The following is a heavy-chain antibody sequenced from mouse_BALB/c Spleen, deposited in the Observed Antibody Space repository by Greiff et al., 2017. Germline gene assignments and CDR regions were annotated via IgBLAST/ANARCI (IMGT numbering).Heavy chain of an antibody. CDR3: ARDYYGSSEGAMDY. J-gene: IGHJ4*01. V-gene: IGHV5-17*02. CDR2: ISSGSSTI. CDR1: GFTFSSFG. Sequence: EVKVVESGGGLVQPGGSRKLSCAASGFTFSSFGMHWVRQAPEKGLEWVAYISSGSSTIYYADTVKGRFTISRDNPKNTLFLQMTSLRSEDTAMYYCARDYYGSSEGAMDYWGQGTSVTVSS. D-gene: IGHD1-1*01.